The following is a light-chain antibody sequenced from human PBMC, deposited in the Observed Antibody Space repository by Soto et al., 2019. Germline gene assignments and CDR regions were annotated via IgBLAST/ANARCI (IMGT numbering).Light chain of an antibody. J-gene: IGLJ1*01. CDR2: EVS. CDR3: SSYTSSSPYV. CDR1: YSDIGAYNY. V-gene: IGLV2-14*01. Sequence: QSALTQPPSASGSPGQSVTIPCTGTYSDIGAYNYVSWYQQHPGKAPKLMIYEVSNRPSGVSNRFSGSKSGNTASLTISGLQAEDEADYYCSSYTSSSPYVFGTGTKVTVL.